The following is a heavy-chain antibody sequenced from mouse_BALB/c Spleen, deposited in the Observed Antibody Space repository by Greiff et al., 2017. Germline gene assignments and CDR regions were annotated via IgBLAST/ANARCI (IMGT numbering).Heavy chain of an antibody. CDR2: IDPANGNT. CDR1: GFNIKDTY. J-gene: IGHJ4*01. D-gene: IGHD2-10*02. CDR3: ARGGYGNYYAMDY. Sequence: EVKLMESGAELVKPGASVKLSCTASGFNIKDTYMHWVKQRPEQGLEWIGRIDPANGNTKYDPKFQGKATITADTSSNTAYLQLSSLTSEDTAVYYCARGGYGNYYAMDYWGQGTSVTVSS. V-gene: IGHV14-3*02.